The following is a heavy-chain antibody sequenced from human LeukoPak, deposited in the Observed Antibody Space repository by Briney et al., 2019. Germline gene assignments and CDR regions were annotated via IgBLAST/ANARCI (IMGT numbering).Heavy chain of an antibody. D-gene: IGHD3-10*01. CDR2: ITSGVGIT. CDR1: GFTFSNYG. J-gene: IGHJ4*02. V-gene: IGHV3-23*01. Sequence: GGSLRLSCAASGFTFSNYGMNWVRQAPGKGLEWVSIITSGVGITYYADSVKGRFTISRDNSKNTLYLQMNSLRAEDAAVYYCAKGDYYDFDYWGQGTLVTVSS. CDR3: AKGDYYDFDY.